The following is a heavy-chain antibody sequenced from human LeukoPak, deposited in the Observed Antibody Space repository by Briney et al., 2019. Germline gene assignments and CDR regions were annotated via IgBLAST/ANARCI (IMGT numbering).Heavy chain of an antibody. Sequence: GESLKISCKGSGYSFDRYWIGWVRQMPGKGVEWMGIIYPGDSDTRYSPSFQGQVTISADKSINTAYVQWTSLKASDSAMYYCARLALNKPSRQYDYWGQGTLVTVSS. CDR2: IYPGDSDT. D-gene: IGHD2/OR15-2a*01. V-gene: IGHV5-51*01. CDR1: GYSFDRYW. J-gene: IGHJ4*02. CDR3: ARLALNKPSRQYDY.